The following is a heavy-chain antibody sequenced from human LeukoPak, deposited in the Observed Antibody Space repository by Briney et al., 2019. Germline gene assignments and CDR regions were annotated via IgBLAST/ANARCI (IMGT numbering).Heavy chain of an antibody. CDR3: TTDDIVVVPAAPYMDV. J-gene: IGHJ6*03. CDR1: GFTFDNYA. Sequence: GGSLSLSCTASGFTFDNYAMHWVRQAPGKGLEWVSGISWNSGSIDYADSVKGRFTISRDNAKNSLYLQMNSLKTEDTAVYYCTTDDIVVVPAAPYMDVWGKGTTVTVSS. CDR2: ISWNSGSI. V-gene: IGHV3-9*01. D-gene: IGHD2-2*01.